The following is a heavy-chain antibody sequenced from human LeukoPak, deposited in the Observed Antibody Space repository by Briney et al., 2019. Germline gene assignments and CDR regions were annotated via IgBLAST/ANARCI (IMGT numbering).Heavy chain of an antibody. J-gene: IGHJ4*02. D-gene: IGHD3-22*01. CDR2: IYYSGST. V-gene: IGHV4-59*01. CDR1: GGSISSYY. Sequence: NPSETLSLTCTVSGGSISSYYWSWIRQPPGKGLEWIGYIYYSGSTNYNPSLKSRVTISVDTSKSQFSLNLRSVTTTDTAVYYCARWGHFDASGYFVVDYWGQGALVTVSS. CDR3: ARWGHFDASGYFVVDY.